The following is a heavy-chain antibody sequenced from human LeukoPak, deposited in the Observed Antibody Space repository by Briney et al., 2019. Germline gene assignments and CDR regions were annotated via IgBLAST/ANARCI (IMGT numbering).Heavy chain of an antibody. D-gene: IGHD4-17*01. CDR2: IYYTGST. Sequence: LETLSLTCTLSGGSLSGAFWSCGCPPPPRGLEWIGYIYYTGSTNYNPSLKSRVTISIDTSKNQFSLRLSSVTAADTAVYYCASGYGDYWFDPWGQGTLVTVSS. CDR1: GGSLSGAF. V-gene: IGHV4-59*01. CDR3: ASGYGDYWFDP. J-gene: IGHJ5*02.